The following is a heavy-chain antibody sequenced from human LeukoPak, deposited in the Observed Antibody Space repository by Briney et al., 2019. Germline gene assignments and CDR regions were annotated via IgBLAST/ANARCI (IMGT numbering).Heavy chain of an antibody. V-gene: IGHV3-7*01. J-gene: IGHJ4*02. Sequence: QSGGSLRLSCAASGFTFSSYWMSWVRQAPGKGLEWVANIKQDGSEKYYVDSVKGRFTISRDNAKNSLYLQMNSLRAEDTAVYYCARDRGRQLWFGELSVYFDXXXQGTLVTVSS. CDR3: ARDRGRQLWFGELSVYFDX. CDR2: IKQDGSEK. CDR1: GFTFSSYW. D-gene: IGHD3-10*01.